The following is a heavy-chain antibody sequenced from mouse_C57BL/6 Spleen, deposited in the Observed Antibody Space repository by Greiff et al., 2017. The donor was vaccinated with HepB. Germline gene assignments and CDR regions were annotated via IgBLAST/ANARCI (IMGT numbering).Heavy chain of an antibody. D-gene: IGHD1-1*01. V-gene: IGHV1-52*01. CDR3: AREGGGDYYGSTGWYFDV. Sequence: QVQLQQPGAELVRPGSSVKLSCKASGYTFTSYWMHWVKQRPIQGLEWIGNIDPSDSETHYNQKFKDKATLTVDKSSSTAYMQLSSLTSEDSAVYYWAREGGGDYYGSTGWYFDVWGTGTTVTVSS. CDR1: GYTFTSYW. J-gene: IGHJ1*03. CDR2: IDPSDSET.